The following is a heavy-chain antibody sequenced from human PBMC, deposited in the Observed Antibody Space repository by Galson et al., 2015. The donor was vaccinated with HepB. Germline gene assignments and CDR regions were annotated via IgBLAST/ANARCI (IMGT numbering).Heavy chain of an antibody. CDR2: ISGSGGST. Sequence: TFSSYAMSWVRQAPGKGLEWVSAISGSGGSTYYADSVKGRFTISRDNSKNTLYLQMNSLRAEDTAVYYCAKEGSGWSPANFDYWGRGTLVTVSS. J-gene: IGHJ4*02. V-gene: IGHV3-23*01. CDR3: AKEGSGWSPANFDY. CDR1: TFSSYA. D-gene: IGHD6-19*01.